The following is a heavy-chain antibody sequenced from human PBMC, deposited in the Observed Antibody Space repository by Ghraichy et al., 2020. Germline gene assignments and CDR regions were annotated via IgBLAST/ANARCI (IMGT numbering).Heavy chain of an antibody. Sequence: SVKVSCKASRGTFGSCAFGEVRQAPAQGLEWMGGIIPIFGTANYAQKFQGRVTITADESTSTAYMELSSLRSEDTAVYYCARDLVRCGGDCYDYWGHGTLVTVSS. CDR2: IIPIFGTA. CDR3: ARDLVRCGGDCYDY. CDR1: RGTFGSCA. V-gene: IGHV1-69*13. J-gene: IGHJ4*01. D-gene: IGHD2-21*01.